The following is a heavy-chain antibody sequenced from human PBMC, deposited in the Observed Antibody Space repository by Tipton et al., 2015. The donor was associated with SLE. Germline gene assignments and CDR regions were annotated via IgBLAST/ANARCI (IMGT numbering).Heavy chain of an antibody. D-gene: IGHD1-1*01. V-gene: IGHV3-33*06. CDR2: IWSDGSNE. CDR1: GFTFSTYG. CDR3: AKDTLETYYFDS. Sequence: FLRLSCSVSGFTFSTYGMHWVRQAPGKGLEWVAVIWSDGSNEYFADSVKGRFTISRDNSNNILYLQMNSLRAEDTAVYYCAKDTLETYYFDSWGQGTLVTVSS. J-gene: IGHJ4*02.